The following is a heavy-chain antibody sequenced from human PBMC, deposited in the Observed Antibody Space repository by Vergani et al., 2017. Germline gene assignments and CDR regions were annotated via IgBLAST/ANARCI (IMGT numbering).Heavy chain of an antibody. CDR1: GYTFTSYA. J-gene: IGHJ4*02. Sequence: QAQLVQSGAEVKKPGASVKVSCKASGYTFTSYAMHWVRQAPGQRHEWMVWINAGNGNTKYSQKFQGRVTMTRDTSASTASMERSSLSSEDTAVYYCARGGFYDYVWGEYSLRGGYYFADWGQGTLVTVSS. D-gene: IGHD3-16*01. CDR3: ARGGFYDYVWGEYSLRGGYYFAD. V-gene: IGHV1-3*01. CDR2: INAGNGNT.